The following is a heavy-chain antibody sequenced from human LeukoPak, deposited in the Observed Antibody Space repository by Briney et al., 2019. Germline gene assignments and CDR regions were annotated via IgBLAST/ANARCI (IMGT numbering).Heavy chain of an antibody. CDR3: AKWKYSNSGIDDY. CDR2: ISNSGGST. CDR1: GFTFSSYV. J-gene: IGHJ4*02. D-gene: IGHD6-6*01. Sequence: GGSLRLSCAASGFTFSSYVMSWVRQAPGKGLEWVSSISNSGGSTYYADSVKGRFTISRDNSKNMLYLQMNSLRAEDTAVYYCAKWKYSNSGIDDYWGQGTLVTVSS. V-gene: IGHV3-23*01.